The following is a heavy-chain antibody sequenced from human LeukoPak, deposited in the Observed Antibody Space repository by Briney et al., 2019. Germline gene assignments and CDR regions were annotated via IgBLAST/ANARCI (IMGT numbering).Heavy chain of an antibody. J-gene: IGHJ4*02. D-gene: IGHD3-3*01. CDR2: ISAYNGNT. Sequence: AASVKVSCKASGYTFTSYGISWVRQAPGQGLEWMGWISAYNGNTNYAQKLQGRVTMTTDTSTSTAYMELRSLRSDDTAVYYCARGPSLRFLEWLYYWGQGTLVTVSS. CDR1: GYTFTSYG. V-gene: IGHV1-18*01. CDR3: ARGPSLRFLEWLYY.